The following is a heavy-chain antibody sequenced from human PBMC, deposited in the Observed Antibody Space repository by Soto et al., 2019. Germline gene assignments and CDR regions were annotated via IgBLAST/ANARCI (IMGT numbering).Heavy chain of an antibody. D-gene: IGHD1-26*01. V-gene: IGHV3-64*01. CDR1: GFTFSSYA. Sequence: GGSLRLSCAASGFTFSSYAMHWVRQAPGKGLEYVSAISSNGGSTYYANSVKGRFTISRDNSKNTLYLQMGSLRAEDMAVYYCARSLGSSPHYYYYYMDVWGKGTTVTVSS. CDR2: ISSNGGST. J-gene: IGHJ6*03. CDR3: ARSLGSSPHYYYYYMDV.